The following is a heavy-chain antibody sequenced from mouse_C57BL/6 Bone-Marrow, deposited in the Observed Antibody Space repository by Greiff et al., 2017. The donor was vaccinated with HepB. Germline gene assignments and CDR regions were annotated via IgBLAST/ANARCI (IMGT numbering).Heavy chain of an antibody. V-gene: IGHV1-7*01. D-gene: IGHD2-2*01. CDR2: INPSSGYT. CDR1: GYTFTSYW. Sequence: QVQLQQSGAELAKPGASVKLSCKASGYTFTSYWMHWVKQRPGQGLEWIGYINPSSGYTKYNQKFKDKATLTADKSSSTAYMQLSSLTYEDSAVYYCARRWLRRDYAMDYWGQGTSVTVSS. J-gene: IGHJ4*01. CDR3: ARRWLRRDYAMDY.